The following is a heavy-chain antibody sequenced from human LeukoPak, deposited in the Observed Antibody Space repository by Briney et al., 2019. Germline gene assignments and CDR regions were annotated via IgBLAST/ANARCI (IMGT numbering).Heavy chain of an antibody. J-gene: IGHJ4*02. V-gene: IGHV3-30*03. Sequence: GGSLRLSCAASEFTFSNYGMHWVRQAPGKGLEWVAVISYDGSNKYYADSVKGRFTISRDNSKNTLYLQMNSLRAEDTAVYYCATEGSIVVVTAIPVYWGQGTLVTVSS. CDR3: ATEGSIVVVTAIPVY. D-gene: IGHD2-21*02. CDR2: ISYDGSNK. CDR1: EFTFSNYG.